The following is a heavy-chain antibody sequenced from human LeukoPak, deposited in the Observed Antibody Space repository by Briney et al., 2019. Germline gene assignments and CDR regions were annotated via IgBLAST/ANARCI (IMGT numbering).Heavy chain of an antibody. CDR2: IYSGGST. CDR1: GFTVSSNY. D-gene: IGHD3-9*01. Sequence: GGSLRLSCAASGFTVSSNYMSWVRQAPGKGLEWVSVIYSGGSTYYADSVKGRFTISRDNSKNTLYLQMNSLRAEDTAVYYCARDLTYYDILPGYYRNHYFDYWGQGTLVTVSS. CDR3: ARDLTYYDILPGYYRNHYFDY. J-gene: IGHJ4*02. V-gene: IGHV3-66*01.